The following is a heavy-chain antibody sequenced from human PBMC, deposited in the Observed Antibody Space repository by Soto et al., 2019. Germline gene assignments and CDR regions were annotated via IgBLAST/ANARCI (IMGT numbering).Heavy chain of an antibody. CDR1: GFPFSSHG. D-gene: IGHD6-13*01. J-gene: IGHJ5*02. Sequence: QMQLVESGGVVVQPGRSLRLSCAASGFPFSSHGMHWVRQAPGRGLEWVAVIHSDGSDENYADSVKGRFTISRDNFKNKLYLQMNSLRADDTADYYCARDYSSTSYGFVTWGQGTLVTVSS. V-gene: IGHV3-33*01. CDR2: IHSDGSDE. CDR3: ARDYSSTSYGFVT.